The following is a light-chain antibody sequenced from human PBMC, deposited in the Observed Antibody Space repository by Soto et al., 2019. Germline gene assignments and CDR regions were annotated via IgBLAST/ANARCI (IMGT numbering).Light chain of an antibody. CDR2: DAS. V-gene: IGKV1-12*01. CDR1: QTISVS. Sequence: IQMTQSPSTLSASVGDTVTITCRASQTISVSLAWYQQKPGKAPNLLIYDASTLQGGVPSRFSGSGSGRDFTLTIHTLQPEDSATYYCLQVANFPRTFGQGTKVDIK. J-gene: IGKJ1*01. CDR3: LQVANFPRT.